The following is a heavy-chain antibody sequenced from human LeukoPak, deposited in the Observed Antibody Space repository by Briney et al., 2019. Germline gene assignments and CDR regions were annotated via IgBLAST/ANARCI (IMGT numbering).Heavy chain of an antibody. J-gene: IGHJ1*01. Sequence: ETLSLTCAVYGGSFSGYYWSWIRQPPGKGLGWIGEINHSGSTNYNPSLKSRVTISVDTSKNQFSLKLSSVTAADTAVYYCARGTYYDFWSGYYTAEYFQHWGQGTLVTVSS. CDR3: ARGTYYDFWSGYYTAEYFQH. D-gene: IGHD3-3*01. CDR1: GGSFSGYY. V-gene: IGHV4-34*01. CDR2: INHSGST.